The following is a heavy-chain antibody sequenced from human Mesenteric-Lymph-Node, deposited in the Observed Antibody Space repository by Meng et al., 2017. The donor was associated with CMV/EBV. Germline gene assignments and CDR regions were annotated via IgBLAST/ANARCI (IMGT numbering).Heavy chain of an antibody. V-gene: IGHV3-74*01. J-gene: IGHJ4*02. CDR3: ARDMREAVAGTLY. Sequence: GGSLRLSCAASGFTFSSYWMHWVRQVPGKGLVWVARIYEDGSGASYADSVKGRFIVSRDNAKNTLYLQMNSLRAEDTAVYYCARDMREAVAGTLYWGQGTLVTVSS. D-gene: IGHD6-19*01. CDR1: GFTFSSYW. CDR2: IYEDGSGA.